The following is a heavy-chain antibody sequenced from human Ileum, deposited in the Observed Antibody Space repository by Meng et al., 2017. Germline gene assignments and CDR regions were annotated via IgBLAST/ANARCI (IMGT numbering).Heavy chain of an antibody. D-gene: IGHD4-23*01. Sequence: QVQRHGAGPGLVKPAGTRSLTCAVSGGSITANSYWSWVRQSPEKGLEWIGQIDHSGSPYYNPSLKSRVTMSVDKSKSQVSLQLTSVTAADTAVYYCARHGGYYQDYWGQGTLVTVSS. V-gene: IGHV4-4*02. CDR2: IDHSGSP. CDR3: ARHGGYYQDY. J-gene: IGHJ4*02. CDR1: GGSITANSY.